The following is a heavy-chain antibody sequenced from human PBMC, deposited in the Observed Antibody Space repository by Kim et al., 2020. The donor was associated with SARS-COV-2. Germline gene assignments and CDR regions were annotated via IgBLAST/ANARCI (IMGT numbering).Heavy chain of an antibody. V-gene: IGHV3-21*01. Sequence: VKSRFTISRDNAKNALYLQMNSLRAEETSVYYCARDLTLWLGVFHDAFDIWGQGTMVTVSS. D-gene: IGHD3-10*01. J-gene: IGHJ3*02. CDR3: ARDLTLWLGVFHDAFDI.